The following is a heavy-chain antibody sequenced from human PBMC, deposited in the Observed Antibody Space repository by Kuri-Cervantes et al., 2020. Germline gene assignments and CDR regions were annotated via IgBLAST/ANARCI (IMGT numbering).Heavy chain of an antibody. D-gene: IGHD1-1*01. CDR2: INHSGST. CDR3: ARGERTGTTPRPFDY. V-gene: IGHV4-34*01. CDR1: GGSFSGYY. Sequence: SQTLSLTCAVYGGSFSGYYWNWIRQPPGKGLEWMGEINHSGSTNYNPSLKSRVTIAVDTAKNQFSLKLSSVTAADTAVYYCARGERTGTTPRPFDYWGQGTLVTVSS. J-gene: IGHJ4*02.